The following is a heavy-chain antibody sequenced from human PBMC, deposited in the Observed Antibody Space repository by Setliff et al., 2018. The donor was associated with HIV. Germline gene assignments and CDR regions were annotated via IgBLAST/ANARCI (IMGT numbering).Heavy chain of an antibody. CDR3: AIDGLSYNILPGSIAYFHSGMDV. CDR1: GYTISAHG. J-gene: IGHJ6*02. CDR2: ISGDTGDI. Sequence: ASVKVSCKASGYTISAHGVSWVRHVPGHGLEWMGWISGDTGDIKYSQRFEGRLTMSTETSTNTAYMELRSLRSDDTAVYYCAIDGLSYNILPGSIAYFHSGMDVWGQGTTVTVSS. V-gene: IGHV1-18*01. D-gene: IGHD3-9*01.